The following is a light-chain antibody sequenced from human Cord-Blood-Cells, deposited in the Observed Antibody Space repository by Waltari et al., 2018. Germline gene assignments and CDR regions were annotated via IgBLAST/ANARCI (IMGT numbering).Light chain of an antibody. CDR3: SSYTSSSRV. CDR1: SRDVGGSNY. V-gene: IGLV2-14*01. CDR2: DVS. J-gene: IGLJ3*02. Sequence: QPALTQPASVYGSPGQSTPISCPGTSRDVGGSNYVSWHQQHPGKAPKLMIYDVSNRPSGVSNRFSGSKSGNTASLTISGLQAEDEADYYCSSYTSSSRVFGGGTKLTVL.